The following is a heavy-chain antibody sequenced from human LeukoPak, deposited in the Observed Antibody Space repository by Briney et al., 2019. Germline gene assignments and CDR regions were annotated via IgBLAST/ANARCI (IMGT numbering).Heavy chain of an antibody. CDR1: GFTFSSHW. D-gene: IGHD3-22*01. J-gene: IGHJ4*02. Sequence: GGSLRLSCAASGFTFSSHWMSWVRQAPGKGLEWVANIKQDGREKYYVDSVKGRFTISRDSAKNSLYLQMNSLRAEDTAVYYCARDRPYYDTGGSYVSWGQGTLVTVSA. V-gene: IGHV3-7*01. CDR3: ARDRPYYDTGGSYVS. CDR2: IKQDGREK.